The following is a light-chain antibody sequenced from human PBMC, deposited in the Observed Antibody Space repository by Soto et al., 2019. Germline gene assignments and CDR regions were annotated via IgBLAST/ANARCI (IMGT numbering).Light chain of an antibody. CDR2: AAS. CDR1: RGIINV. J-gene: IGKJ5*01. V-gene: IGKV1-17*01. Sequence: DIQMTQSPSSLSASVGDRVTITCRASRGIINVLDWYQQKPGRAPKRLIYAASSLQSGVPSRFSGSGSGTEFTLTISSLQPEDFATYYCLQHNSYPSITFGQGTRLEIK. CDR3: LQHNSYPSIT.